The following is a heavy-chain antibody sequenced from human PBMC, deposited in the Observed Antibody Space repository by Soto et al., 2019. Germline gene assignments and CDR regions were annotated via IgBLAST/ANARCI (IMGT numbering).Heavy chain of an antibody. V-gene: IGHV3-7*03. Sequence: PGGSLRLSCTASGFTFSASWMAWVRQAPGKGLGWVANINEDGSAKDFVGPVRGRFTISRDNAKESLYLQMDSLRVEDTAVYYCVRDQGFSCFDCWGQGTLVTVSS. CDR1: GFTFSASW. CDR3: VRDQGFSCFDC. J-gene: IGHJ4*02. CDR2: INEDGSAK.